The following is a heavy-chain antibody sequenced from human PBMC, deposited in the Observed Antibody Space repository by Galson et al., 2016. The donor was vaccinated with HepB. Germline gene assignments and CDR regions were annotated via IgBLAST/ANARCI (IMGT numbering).Heavy chain of an antibody. CDR1: GDSVSSNSAA. V-gene: IGHV6-1*01. D-gene: IGHD3-10*01. Sequence: CAISGDSVSSNSAAWNWIRQSPSRGLEWLGRTYYRSKWYNDYAVSVKGRISIKPDTSKNQFSLHLNSVTPEDTAVYYCARVPFRGDSYRDAFDIWGQGTMVTVSP. CDR2: TYYRSKWYN. CDR3: ARVPFRGDSYRDAFDI. J-gene: IGHJ3*02.